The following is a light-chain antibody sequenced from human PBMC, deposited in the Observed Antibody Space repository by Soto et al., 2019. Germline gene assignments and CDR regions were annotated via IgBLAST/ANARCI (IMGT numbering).Light chain of an antibody. CDR1: SSDVGGYNY. CDR3: CSYAGSYSGDV. V-gene: IGLV2-11*01. CDR2: AVT. Sequence: QSALTQPRSVSGSPGQSVTISCTGTSSDVGGYNYVSWYQDHPGKAPELLIYAVTKRPSGVPDRFSGSKSGNTASLTISGLQAEDEADYYCCSYAGSYSGDVFGTGTKVTVL. J-gene: IGLJ1*01.